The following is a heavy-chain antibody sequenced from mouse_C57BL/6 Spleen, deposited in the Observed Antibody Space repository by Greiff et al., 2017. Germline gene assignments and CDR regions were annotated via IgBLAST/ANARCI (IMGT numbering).Heavy chain of an antibody. J-gene: IGHJ2*01. V-gene: IGHV1-39*01. CDR1: GYSFTDYN. D-gene: IGHD4-1*01. CDR3: ARALNWGHYFDY. CDR2: INPNYGTT. Sequence: EVKLLESGPELVKPGASVKISCKASGYSFTDYNMNWVKQSNGKSLEWIGVINPNYGTTSYNQKFKGKATLTVDQSSSTAYMQLNSLTSEDSAVYYCARALNWGHYFDYWGQGTTLTVSS.